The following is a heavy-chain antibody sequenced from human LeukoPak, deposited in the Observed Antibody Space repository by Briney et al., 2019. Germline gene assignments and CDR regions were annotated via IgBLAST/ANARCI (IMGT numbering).Heavy chain of an antibody. CDR2: IHYSGNT. V-gene: IGHV4-59*01. CDR3: ARGGYYGSGSYYFDY. J-gene: IGHJ4*02. Sequence: SETLSLTCTVSGASISNYYWSWIRQPPGKGLEWIGYIHYSGNTNYNSSFKSRITISVDTSKNQFSLKLSSVTAADTAVYYCARGGYYGSGSYYFDYWGQGTLVTVSS. D-gene: IGHD3-10*01. CDR1: GASISNYY.